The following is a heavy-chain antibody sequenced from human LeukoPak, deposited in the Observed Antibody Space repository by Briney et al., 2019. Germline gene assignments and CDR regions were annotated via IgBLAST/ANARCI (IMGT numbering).Heavy chain of an antibody. CDR3: ARDEVRAAAGPAEYFQH. D-gene: IGHD6-13*01. J-gene: IGHJ1*01. Sequence: ASVKVSCKASGSTFTSYGISWVRQAPGQGLEWMGWISAYNGNTNYAQKLQGRVTMTTDTSTSTAYMELRSLRSDDTAVYYCARDEVRAAAGPAEYFQHWGQGTLVTVSS. V-gene: IGHV1-18*01. CDR1: GSTFTSYG. CDR2: ISAYNGNT.